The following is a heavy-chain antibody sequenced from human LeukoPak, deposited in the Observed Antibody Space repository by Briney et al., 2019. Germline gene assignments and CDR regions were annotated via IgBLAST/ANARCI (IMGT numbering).Heavy chain of an antibody. CDR3: ARRNGELDAFDI. J-gene: IGHJ3*02. CDR2: INHSRST. V-gene: IGHV4-34*01. D-gene: IGHD1-26*01. CDR1: GGSFSPYY. Sequence: PSETLSLTCAVYGGSFSPYYWSWIRQSPDKGLEWIGEINHSRSTNYNPSLKSRVTISVDTSKNQFSLKLSSVPAADTAVYYCARRNGELDAFDIWGQGTMVTVSS.